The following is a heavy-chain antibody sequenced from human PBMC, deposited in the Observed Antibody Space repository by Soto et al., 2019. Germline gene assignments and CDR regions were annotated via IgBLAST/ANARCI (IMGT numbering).Heavy chain of an antibody. CDR3: AREFITMVRGVITRENYYYYMDV. CDR1: GFTFTSSA. J-gene: IGHJ6*03. CDR2: IIVGSGNT. V-gene: IGHV1-58*02. D-gene: IGHD3-10*01. Sequence: SVKVSCKASGFTFTSSAMQWVRQARGQRLEWIGWIIVGSGNTNYAQKFQERVTITRDTSASTAYMELSSLRSEDTAVYYCAREFITMVRGVITRENYYYYMDVWGKGTTVTVSS.